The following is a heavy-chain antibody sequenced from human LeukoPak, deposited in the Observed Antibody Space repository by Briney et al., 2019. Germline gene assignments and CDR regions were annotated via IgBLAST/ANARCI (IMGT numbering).Heavy chain of an antibody. J-gene: IGHJ4*02. CDR1: GYSFSDYW. CDR2: IYPDDSET. V-gene: IGHV5-51*01. D-gene: IGHD3-22*01. Sequence: GEPLKISCKASGYSFSDYWIGWVRHMPGKGLEWMTIIYPDDSETRYSPSLQGQVTISADKSTNTAYLQWSSLKASDTGMYYCASTYDSSGYYYQPFDYWGQGTLVTVSS. CDR3: ASTYDSSGYYYQPFDY.